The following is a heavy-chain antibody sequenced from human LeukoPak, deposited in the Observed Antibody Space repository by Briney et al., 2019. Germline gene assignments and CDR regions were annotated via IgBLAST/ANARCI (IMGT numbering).Heavy chain of an antibody. J-gene: IGHJ3*02. Sequence: ASVKVSCKASGYTFTGYYMHWVRQAPGQGLEWMGRINPNSGGTNYAQKFQGRVTMTRDTSISTAYMELSRLRSDDTAVYYCARGRGSPCEEDAFDIWGQGTMVTVSS. V-gene: IGHV1-2*06. CDR3: ARGRGSPCEEDAFDI. CDR2: INPNSGGT. D-gene: IGHD1-26*01. CDR1: GYTFTGYY.